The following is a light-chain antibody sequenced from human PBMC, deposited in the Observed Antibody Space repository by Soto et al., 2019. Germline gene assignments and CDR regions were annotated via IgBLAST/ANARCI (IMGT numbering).Light chain of an antibody. J-gene: IGKJ1*01. CDR2: GAS. V-gene: IGKV3-15*01. CDR3: QQYNNWPLT. CDR1: QSVSSN. Sequence: EIVMTQSPATLSVSPGERAPLSCRARQSVSSNLAWYQQKPGQAPRLLIYGASTRATGIPARFSGSGSGTEFTLTISSLQSEDFAVYYCQQYNNWPLTFGQGTKVDIK.